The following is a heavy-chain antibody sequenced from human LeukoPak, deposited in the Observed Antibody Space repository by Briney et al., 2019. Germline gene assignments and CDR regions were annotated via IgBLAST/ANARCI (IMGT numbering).Heavy chain of an antibody. D-gene: IGHD2-15*01. CDR3: ARTALSHCSGGSCYSYYFDY. CDR1: GYTFTSYG. Sequence: ASVKVSCKASGYTFTSYGISWVRQAPGQGLEWMGWMNPNSGNTGYAQKFQGRVTMTRNTSISTAYMELSSLRSEDTAVYYCARTALSHCSGGSCYSYYFDYWGQGTLVTVSS. V-gene: IGHV1-8*02. CDR2: MNPNSGNT. J-gene: IGHJ4*02.